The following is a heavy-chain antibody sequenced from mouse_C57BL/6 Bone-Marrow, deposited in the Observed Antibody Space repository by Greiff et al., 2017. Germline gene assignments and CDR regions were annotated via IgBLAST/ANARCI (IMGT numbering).Heavy chain of an antibody. V-gene: IGHV5-12*01. Sequence: EVKLMESGGGLVQPGGSLKLSCAASGFTFSDYYMYWVRQTPEKRLEWVAYISNGGGSTYYPDTVKGRFTISRDNAKNTLYLQMSRLKSEDTAMYYCARQGDGYYDAMDYWGQGTSVTVSS. CDR1: GFTFSDYY. CDR2: ISNGGGST. D-gene: IGHD2-3*01. CDR3: ARQGDGYYDAMDY. J-gene: IGHJ4*01.